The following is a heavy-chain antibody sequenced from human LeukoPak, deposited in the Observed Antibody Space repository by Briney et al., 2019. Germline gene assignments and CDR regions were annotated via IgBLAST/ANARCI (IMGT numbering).Heavy chain of an antibody. Sequence: PGGSLRLSCAASGFTVSSNYMSWVRQAPGKGLEWVSVIYSGGSTYYADSVKGRFTISRDSSKNTLYLQMNNLRAEDTAVYYCARVKGQWLVMDWFDLWGQGTLVTVSS. CDR1: GFTVSSNY. D-gene: IGHD6-19*01. CDR2: IYSGGST. J-gene: IGHJ5*02. V-gene: IGHV3-66*02. CDR3: ARVKGQWLVMDWFDL.